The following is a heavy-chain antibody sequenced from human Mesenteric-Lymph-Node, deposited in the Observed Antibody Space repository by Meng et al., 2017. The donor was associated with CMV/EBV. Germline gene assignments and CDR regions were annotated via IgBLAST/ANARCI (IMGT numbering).Heavy chain of an antibody. CDR1: GFTFSDSY. J-gene: IGHJ4*02. CDR2: ISDTSDTI. CDR3: AKVDTAMVTEGVAFDY. D-gene: IGHD5-18*01. V-gene: IGHV3-11*01. Sequence: GESLKISCAASGFTFSDSYMSWIRQAPGKGLEWVSYISDTSDTIYYADSVKGRFTISRDNAKNSLYLQMNSLRAEDTALYYCAKVDTAMVTEGVAFDYWGQGTLVTVSS.